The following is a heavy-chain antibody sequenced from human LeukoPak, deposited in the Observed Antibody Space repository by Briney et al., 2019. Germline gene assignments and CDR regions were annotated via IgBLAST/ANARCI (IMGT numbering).Heavy chain of an antibody. CDR1: GFTFSSYS. V-gene: IGHV3-21*01. Sequence: PGGSLRLSCAASGFTFSSYSMNWVRQAPGKGLEWVSSISSSSSYIYYADSVKGRFTISRDNAKNSLYLQMNSLRAEDTAVYYCARDSVVVAGYYYYYGMDVWGQGTTVTVSS. CDR2: ISSSSSYI. CDR3: ARDSVVVAGYYYYYGMDV. J-gene: IGHJ6*02. D-gene: IGHD2-21*01.